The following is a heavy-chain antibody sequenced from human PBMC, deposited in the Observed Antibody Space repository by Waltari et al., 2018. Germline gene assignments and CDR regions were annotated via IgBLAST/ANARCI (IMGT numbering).Heavy chain of an antibody. CDR2: IWYDGSHE. CDR3: ARRGRVGGSSTENTFDF. J-gene: IGHJ3*01. CDR1: GFTCSHYG. Sequence: QVQLVESGGGVVQPGRSLRLSCQASGFTCSHYGLHLGRRAPGKGLEWVAAIWYDGSHEHYVDSVTGRFDISRDNSKNTLYLQMDSLRAEDTAVYFCARRGRVGGSSTENTFDFWGQGTMVTVSS. D-gene: IGHD1-26*01. V-gene: IGHV3-33*01.